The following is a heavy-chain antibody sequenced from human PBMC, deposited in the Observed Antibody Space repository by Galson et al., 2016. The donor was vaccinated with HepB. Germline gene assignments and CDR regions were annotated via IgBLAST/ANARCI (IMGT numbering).Heavy chain of an antibody. Sequence: SGYSFVDADINWVRQAPGQGLEWMGRIDPSSGKTYYAQEFQGRVTMAREASTRTAYMQLSALRSDDTAMYYCAKGRSGPKYLESLMWGQGTMVTVSS. J-gene: IGHJ3*01. D-gene: IGHD2/OR15-2a*01. CDR2: IDPSSGKT. CDR1: GYSFVDAD. CDR3: AKGRSGPKYLESLM. V-gene: IGHV1-8*01.